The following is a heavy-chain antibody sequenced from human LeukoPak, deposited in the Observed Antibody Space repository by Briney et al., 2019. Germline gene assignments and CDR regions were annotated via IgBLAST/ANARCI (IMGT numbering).Heavy chain of an antibody. CDR2: IRYDGSNK. V-gene: IGHV3-30*02. CDR3: AKEGDIVVVPAAMGYMDV. Sequence: GGSLRLSCAASGFTFSSYAMHWVRQAPGKGLEWVAFIRYDGSNKYYADSVKGRFTISRDNSKNTLYLQMNSLRAEDTAVYYCAKEGDIVVVPAAMGYMDVWGKGTTVTVSS. D-gene: IGHD2-2*01. J-gene: IGHJ6*03. CDR1: GFTFSSYA.